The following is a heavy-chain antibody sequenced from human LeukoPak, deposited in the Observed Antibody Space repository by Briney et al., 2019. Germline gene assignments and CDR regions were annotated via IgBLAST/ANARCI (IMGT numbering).Heavy chain of an antibody. D-gene: IGHD3-9*01. V-gene: IGHV5-51*01. Sequence: GGSLKISCKGSGYSFANYFIAWVRQMPGKGLEWMGIIYPGDSDTRYSPSFQGQVTISADKSINTAYLQWSSLKASDTAMYYCARRRLANKKYYYYYYGLDVWGQGTRSPSP. CDR2: IYPGDSDT. CDR3: ARRRLANKKYYYYYYGLDV. CDR1: GYSFANYF. J-gene: IGHJ6*02.